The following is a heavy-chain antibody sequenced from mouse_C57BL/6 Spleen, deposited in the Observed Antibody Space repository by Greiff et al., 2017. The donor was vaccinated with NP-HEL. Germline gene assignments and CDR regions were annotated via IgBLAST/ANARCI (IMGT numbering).Heavy chain of an antibody. D-gene: IGHD3-2*02. CDR3: ARGVQLRLRYFDV. V-gene: IGHV1-82*01. CDR1: GYAFSSSW. CDR2: IYPGDGDT. J-gene: IGHJ1*03. Sequence: QVQLKQSGPELVKPGASVKISCKASGYAFSSSWMNWVKQRPGKGLELIGRIYPGDGDTNYNGKFKGKATLTADKSSITAYMQLSSLTSEDSAVYFCARGVQLRLRYFDVWGTGTTVTVSS.